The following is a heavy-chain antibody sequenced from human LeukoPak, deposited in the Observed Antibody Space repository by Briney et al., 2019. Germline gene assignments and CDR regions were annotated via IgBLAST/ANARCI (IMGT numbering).Heavy chain of an antibody. J-gene: IGHJ5*02. CDR3: ARQGIHDYGDYWFDP. D-gene: IGHD4-17*01. Sequence: SETLSLTCAVYGGSFSGYYWSWIRQPPGNGLEWIGEINHSGSTNYNPSLKSRVTISVDTSKNQFSLKLSSVTAADTAVYYCARQGIHDYGDYWFDPWGQGTLVTVSS. CDR1: GGSFSGYY. V-gene: IGHV4-34*01. CDR2: INHSGST.